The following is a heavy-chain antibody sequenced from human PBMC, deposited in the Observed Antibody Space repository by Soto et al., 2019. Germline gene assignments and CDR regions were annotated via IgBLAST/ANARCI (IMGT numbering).Heavy chain of an antibody. CDR2: ITGSGGGT. CDR3: ARDFSKTTIGVVDS. V-gene: IGHV3-23*01. J-gene: IGHJ4*02. CDR1: GFMFANYA. D-gene: IGHD3-16*01. Sequence: EVQLLESGGGLVQPGGSLRLSCAASGFMFANYAMGWVRQAPGKGLEWVSAITGSGGGTYYADSVKGRFTVSRDNSKNTLYLQMHSLRAEDTAIYYCARDFSKTTIGVVDSWGQGALVTVSS.